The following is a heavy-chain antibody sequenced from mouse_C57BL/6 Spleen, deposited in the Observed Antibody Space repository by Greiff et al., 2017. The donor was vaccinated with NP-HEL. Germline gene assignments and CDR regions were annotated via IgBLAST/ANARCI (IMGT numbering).Heavy chain of an antibody. J-gene: IGHJ1*03. CDR1: GYTFTSYG. Sequence: QVQLQQSGAELARPGASVKLSCKASGYTFTSYGISWVKQRTGQGLEWIGEIYPRSGNTYYNEKFKGKATLTADKSSSTAYMELRSLTSEDSAVYFCARGATVVAGRYFDVWGTGTTVTVSS. D-gene: IGHD1-1*01. V-gene: IGHV1-81*01. CDR2: IYPRSGNT. CDR3: ARGATVVAGRYFDV.